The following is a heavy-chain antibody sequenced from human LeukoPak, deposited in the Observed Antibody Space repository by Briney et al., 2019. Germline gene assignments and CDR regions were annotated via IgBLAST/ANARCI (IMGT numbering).Heavy chain of an antibody. V-gene: IGHV6-1*01. J-gene: IGHJ3*02. CDR3: ARDPRTATQWLVDAFDI. CDR1: GDSVSSNSAA. Sequence: SQTLSLTCAISGDSVSSNSAAWNWIRQSPSSGLEWLGRTYYRSKWYNDYAVSVKSRITINPDTSKNQFSLQLNSVTPEDTAVYYCARDPRTATQWLVDAFDIWGQGTMVTVSS. D-gene: IGHD6-19*01. CDR2: TYYRSKWYN.